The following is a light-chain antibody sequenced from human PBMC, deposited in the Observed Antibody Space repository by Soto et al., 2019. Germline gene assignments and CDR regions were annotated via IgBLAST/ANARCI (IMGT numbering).Light chain of an antibody. J-gene: IGKJ2*01. CDR1: RGINNY. V-gene: IGKV1-16*01. CDR2: SAS. Sequence: DIQMTQSPSSLSASVGDRVTITCRASRGINNYLAWFQQTPGKAPKLLVYSASTLHSGVPSRFSGSGSGTDFALTISSLQPEDFATYYCQQLKTYPYTFGQGTRLDIK. CDR3: QQLKTYPYT.